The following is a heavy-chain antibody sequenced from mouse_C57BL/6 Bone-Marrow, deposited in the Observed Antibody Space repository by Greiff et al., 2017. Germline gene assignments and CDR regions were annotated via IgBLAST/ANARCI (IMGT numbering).Heavy chain of an antibody. CDR2: IYPGDGDT. Sequence: VQLQQSGPELVKPGASVKISCKASGYAFSSSWMNWVKQRPGKGLEWIGRIYPGDGDTTYNGKFKGKATLTADKSSSTAYMKLSSLTSEDSAVYFCARLITTVPLYFDVWGTWTTVTVSS. V-gene: IGHV1-82*01. J-gene: IGHJ1*03. CDR3: ARLITTVPLYFDV. D-gene: IGHD1-1*01. CDR1: GYAFSSSW.